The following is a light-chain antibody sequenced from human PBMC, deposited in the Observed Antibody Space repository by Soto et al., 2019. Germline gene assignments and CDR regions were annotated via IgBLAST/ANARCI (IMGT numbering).Light chain of an antibody. CDR2: LAS. Sequence: DIVMTQSPDSLAVSLGERATINCKSSQSVLKSSNSKNHLAWYQQKPGQPPKLLIYLASTRESGVPDRFSVRGSGTDVTRTFSSLQSEDVAVYFCQQYYSTPYTFGQGTKLEIK. J-gene: IGKJ2*01. V-gene: IGKV4-1*01. CDR1: QSVLKSSNSKNH. CDR3: QQYYSTPYT.